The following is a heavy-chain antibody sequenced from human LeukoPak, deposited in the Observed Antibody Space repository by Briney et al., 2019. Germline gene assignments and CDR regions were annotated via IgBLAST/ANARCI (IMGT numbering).Heavy chain of an antibody. CDR3: AREPSYGGYYFDY. D-gene: IGHD4-23*01. V-gene: IGHV3-74*01. CDR2: INTDGSST. Sequence: GGSLRLSCAASGFTFSSYWMHWVRQAPGKGLVWVSRINTDGSSTSYADSVKGRFTISRDNAKNTLYLQMNSLRAEDTAVYYCAREPSYGGYYFDYWGQGTLVTVSS. CDR1: GFTFSSYW. J-gene: IGHJ4*02.